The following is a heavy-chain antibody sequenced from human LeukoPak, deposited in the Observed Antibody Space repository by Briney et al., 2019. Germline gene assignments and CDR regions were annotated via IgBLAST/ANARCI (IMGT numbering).Heavy chain of an antibody. V-gene: IGHV3-23*01. CDR3: AKDRGIRDFWSGYYFDY. CDR2: ISGSGGST. CDR1: GFTFSSYA. J-gene: IGHJ4*02. D-gene: IGHD3-3*01. Sequence: GGSLRLSCAASGFTFSSYAMSWVRQAPGKGLEWVSAISGSGGSTYYADSVKGRFTISRDNSKNTLYLQMNSLRAEDTAVYYCAKDRGIRDFWSGYYFDYWGQGTLVTVSS.